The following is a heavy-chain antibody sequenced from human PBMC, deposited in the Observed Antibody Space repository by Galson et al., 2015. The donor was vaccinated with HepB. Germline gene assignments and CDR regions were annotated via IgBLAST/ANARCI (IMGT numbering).Heavy chain of an antibody. J-gene: IGHJ4*02. D-gene: IGHD3-3*01. CDR2: INHSGST. CDR1: GGSFSGYY. Sequence: LSLTCAVYGGSFSGYYWSWIRQPPGKGLEWIGEINHSGSTNYNPSLKSRVTISVDTSKNQFSLKLSSVTAADTAVYYCARERLRFLEWSTLGFDYWGQGTLVTVSS. CDR3: ARERLRFLEWSTLGFDY. V-gene: IGHV4-34*01.